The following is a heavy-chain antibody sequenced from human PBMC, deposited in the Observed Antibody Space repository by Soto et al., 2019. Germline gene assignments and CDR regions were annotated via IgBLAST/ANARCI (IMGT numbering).Heavy chain of an antibody. D-gene: IGHD3-16*01. V-gene: IGHV1-69*01. Sequence: QVQLVQSGAEVKKPGSSVKVSCKASGGTFSSYAISWVRQAPGQGLEWMGGIIPIFGTANYAQKLQGRVTITAEESTSRVYMELSSLRSEDTAVYYRARGRSYYEGGYWGQGTLVTVSS. CDR2: IIPIFGTA. CDR1: GGTFSSYA. CDR3: ARGRSYYEGGY. J-gene: IGHJ4*02.